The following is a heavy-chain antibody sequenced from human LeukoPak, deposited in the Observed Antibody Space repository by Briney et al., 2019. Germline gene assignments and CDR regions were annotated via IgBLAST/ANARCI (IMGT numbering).Heavy chain of an antibody. Sequence: PGGSLRLSCAASGFTVSHNYMSWVRQAPGKGLEWVANIYSAGISYYADSVKGRFTISRDNSKDMLYLHVNNLRVEDTAMYYCARDRSGSVWGQGTLVTVSS. V-gene: IGHV3-53*01. CDR1: GFTVSHNY. CDR3: ARDRSGSV. D-gene: IGHD3-10*01. J-gene: IGHJ4*02. CDR2: IYSAGIS.